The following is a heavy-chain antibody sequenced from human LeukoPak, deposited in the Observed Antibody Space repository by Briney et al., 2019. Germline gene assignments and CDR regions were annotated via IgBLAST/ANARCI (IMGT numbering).Heavy chain of an antibody. V-gene: IGHV4-30-4*08. CDR3: ARDPLTIRGSYFDL. J-gene: IGHJ2*01. Sequence: SQTLSLTCTVSGGSISSGDYYWSWIRQPPGKGLEWIGYIYYSGSTYYNPSLKSRVTISVDTSKNQFSLKLSSVTAAETAVYYCARDPLTIRGSYFDLWGRGTLVTVSS. CDR1: GGSISSGDYY. D-gene: IGHD3-3*02. CDR2: IYYSGST.